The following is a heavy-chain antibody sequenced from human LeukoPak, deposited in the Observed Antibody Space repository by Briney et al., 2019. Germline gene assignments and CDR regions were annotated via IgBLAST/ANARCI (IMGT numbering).Heavy chain of an antibody. V-gene: IGHV4-59*08. CDR2: IYYSGST. J-gene: IGHJ4*02. D-gene: IGHD6-13*01. Sequence: PSETLSLTCTVSGGSISSYYWSWIRQPPGKGLEWIGYIYYSGSTNYNPSLKSRVTISVDTSKNQFSLKLSSVTAADTAVYYCARLHSSSWYYFDYWGQGTLVTVSS. CDR1: GGSISSYY. CDR3: ARLHSSSWYYFDY.